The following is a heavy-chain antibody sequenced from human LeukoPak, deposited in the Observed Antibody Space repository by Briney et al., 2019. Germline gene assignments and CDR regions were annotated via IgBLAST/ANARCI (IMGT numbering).Heavy chain of an antibody. D-gene: IGHD2/OR15-2a*01. V-gene: IGHV1-46*01. CDR2: INPSGGST. Sequence: ASVNVSCKASGYTFTSYYMHWVRQAPGQGLEWMGIINPSGGSTSYTRKFQGRVTMTRDTSTTTVYMELSSLRSQDTAVYYCARHKEVGDYYYFDYWGQGTLVTVSS. CDR1: GYTFTSYY. CDR3: ARHKEVGDYYYFDY. J-gene: IGHJ4*02.